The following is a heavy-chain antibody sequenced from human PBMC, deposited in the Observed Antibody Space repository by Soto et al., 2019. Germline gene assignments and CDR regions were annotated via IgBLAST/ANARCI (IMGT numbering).Heavy chain of an antibody. CDR2: ISAYNGNT. J-gene: IGHJ6*02. D-gene: IGHD2-8*01. CDR1: GYTFTSYG. Sequence: QVQLVQSGAEVKKPGASVKVSCKASGYTFTSYGISWVRQAPGQGLEWMGWISAYNGNTNYAQMLQGRVTMTTDTSTSTAYMELRSLRSDDTAVYYCARDEVVLMVYARRGYSMDVWGQGTTVTVSS. V-gene: IGHV1-18*01. CDR3: ARDEVVLMVYARRGYSMDV.